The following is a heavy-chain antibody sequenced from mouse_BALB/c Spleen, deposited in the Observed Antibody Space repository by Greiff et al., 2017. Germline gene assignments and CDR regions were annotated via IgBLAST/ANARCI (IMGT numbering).Heavy chain of an antibody. J-gene: IGHJ2*01. Sequence: QVQLQQSGAELARPGASVKLSCKASGYTFTSYWMQWVKQRPGQGLEWIGAIYPGDGDTRYTQKFKGKATLTADKSSSTAYMQLSSLASEDSAVYYCARGAMILYYFDYWGQGTTLTVAS. CDR2: IYPGDGDT. CDR3: ARGAMILYYFDY. V-gene: IGHV1-87*01. CDR1: GYTFTSYW. D-gene: IGHD2-3*01.